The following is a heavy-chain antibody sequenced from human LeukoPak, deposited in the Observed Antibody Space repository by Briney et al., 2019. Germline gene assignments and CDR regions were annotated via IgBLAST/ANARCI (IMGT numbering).Heavy chain of an antibody. D-gene: IGHD3-9*01. CDR3: AREGAHLWALKAHYDILTGYYYFDY. CDR1: GFTFSSYA. J-gene: IGHJ4*02. V-gene: IGHV3-33*08. Sequence: GGSLRLSCAASGFTFSSYAMHWVRQAPGKGLEWVAVIWYDGSNKYYADSVKGRFTISRDNSKNTLYLQMNSLRAGDTAVYYCAREGAHLWALKAHYDILTGYYYFDYWGQGTLVTVSS. CDR2: IWYDGSNK.